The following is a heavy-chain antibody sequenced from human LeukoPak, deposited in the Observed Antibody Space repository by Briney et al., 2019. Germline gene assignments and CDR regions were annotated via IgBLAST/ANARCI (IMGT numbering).Heavy chain of an antibody. Sequence: GESLKISCNGSGYXFASYWICWVRQMPGKGLEWIGIIYPGDSKTRYGPSFQGQVTISADKSLSTAYLQWSSLEASDTAMYYCARLTQLNYADSWGQGTLVTVSS. V-gene: IGHV5-51*01. CDR2: IYPGDSKT. CDR1: GYXFASYW. D-gene: IGHD1-1*01. J-gene: IGHJ4*02. CDR3: ARLTQLNYADS.